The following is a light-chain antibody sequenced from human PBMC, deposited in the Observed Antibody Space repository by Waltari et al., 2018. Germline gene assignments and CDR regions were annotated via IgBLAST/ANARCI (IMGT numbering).Light chain of an antibody. Sequence: EIVLTQSPGTLPLSPGERATISCRASQTVRTTYLAWYQQKPGQAPTLLIYGASSRATGIPDRFSGSGSGTDFSLTISSLEPEDFAVYYCQQYDISPLTFGGGTKVEIK. CDR3: QQYDISPLT. J-gene: IGKJ4*01. CDR2: GAS. V-gene: IGKV3-20*01. CDR1: QTVRTTY.